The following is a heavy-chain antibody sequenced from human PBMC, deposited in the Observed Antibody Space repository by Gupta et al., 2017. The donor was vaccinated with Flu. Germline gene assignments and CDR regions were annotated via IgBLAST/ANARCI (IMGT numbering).Heavy chain of an antibody. J-gene: IGHJ6*02. D-gene: IGHD6-6*01. Sequence: PGKGLEWIGEINHSGRTNYNPSLKSRVTISVDTSKNQFSLKLSAVTAADTAVYYCASTSYSSSKFYYYGMDVLGQGTTVTVSS. CDR3: ASTSYSSSKFYYYGMDV. CDR2: INHSGRT. V-gene: IGHV4-34*01.